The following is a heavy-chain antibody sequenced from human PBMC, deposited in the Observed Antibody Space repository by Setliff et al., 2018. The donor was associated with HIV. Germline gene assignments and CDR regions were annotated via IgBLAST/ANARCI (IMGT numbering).Heavy chain of an antibody. CDR2: ISSRGTTI. J-gene: IGHJ4*01. V-gene: IGHV3-11*01. D-gene: IGHD3-22*01. CDR3: ASSRPPDDSSGYLDH. CDR1: RFTFSDYY. Sequence: GGSLRLSCAASRFTFSDYYMGWIRQAPGKGLEWVSYISSRGTTIYYAGSVKGRFTISRDNAKNSLYLQMNSLRAEDTAIYYCASSRPPDDSSGYLDHWGQGTLVTVSS.